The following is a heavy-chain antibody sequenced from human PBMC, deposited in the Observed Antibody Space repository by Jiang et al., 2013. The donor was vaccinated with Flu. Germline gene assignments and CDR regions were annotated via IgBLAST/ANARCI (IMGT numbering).Heavy chain of an antibody. CDR2: ISSSGSYT. Sequence: RLSCATSGFTFSDYYMNWIRQAPGKGLEWVSYISSSGSYTNYADSVKGRFTISRDNAKNSLYLLMNSLRAEDTAVYYCARRYCSGGSCYPMTFDYWGQGTLVTVSS. D-gene: IGHD2-15*01. CDR3: ARRYCSGGSCYPMTFDY. J-gene: IGHJ4*02. V-gene: IGHV3-11*06. CDR1: GFTFSDYY.